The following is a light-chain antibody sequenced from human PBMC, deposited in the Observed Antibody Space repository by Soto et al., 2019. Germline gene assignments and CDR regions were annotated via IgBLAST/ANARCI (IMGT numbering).Light chain of an antibody. CDR1: SSDVGGSNF. CDR3: VSYTSSTTYV. CDR2: DVA. J-gene: IGLJ1*01. Sequence: QSALTQPASVSDSPGQSITISCTGTSSDVGGSNFVSWYQQHPGKPPKLIIYDVANRPSGVSNRFYGSKSGSTASLIISRLQTEDEADYYCVSYTSSTTYVLGTGTKVTVL. V-gene: IGLV2-14*03.